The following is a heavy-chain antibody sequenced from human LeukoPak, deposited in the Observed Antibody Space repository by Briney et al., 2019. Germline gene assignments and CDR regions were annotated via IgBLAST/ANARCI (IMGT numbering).Heavy chain of an antibody. CDR2: IYSGGST. J-gene: IGHJ4*02. V-gene: IGHV3-66*01. D-gene: IGHD2-21*01. CDR1: GFTVSSNY. Sequence: GGSLRLSCAASGFTVSSNYMSWVRQAPGKGLEWVSVIYSGGSTYYADSVKGRCTISRDNSKNTLYLQMNSLRAEDTAVYYCARGEWPLPFDYWGQGTLVTVSS. CDR3: ARGEWPLPFDY.